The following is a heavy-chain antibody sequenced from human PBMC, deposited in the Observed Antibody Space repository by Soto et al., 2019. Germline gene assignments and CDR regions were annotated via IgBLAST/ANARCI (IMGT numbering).Heavy chain of an antibody. J-gene: IGHJ6*03. V-gene: IGHV4-34*01. CDR3: AIGSGVNNYYYYYYMDV. CDR2: INHSGST. Sequence: ASETLSLTCAVYGGSFSGYYWSWIRQPPGKGLEWIGEINHSGSTNYNPSLKSRVTISVDTSKNQFSLKLSSVTAADTAVYYCAIGSGVNNYYYYYYMDVWGKGTTVTVSS. D-gene: IGHD7-27*01. CDR1: GGSFSGYY.